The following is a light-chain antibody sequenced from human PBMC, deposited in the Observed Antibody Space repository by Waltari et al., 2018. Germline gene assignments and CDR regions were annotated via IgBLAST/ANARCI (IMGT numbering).Light chain of an antibody. CDR2: DVY. CDR3: SSYTARYTSV. CDR1: SSDIGNYNY. Sequence: QSALTQPASVSGSPGQSITISCTGTSSDIGNYNYVSWYQHHAGKVPRLIIYDVYKQPSVVSNRFSGSKSGNTASLTISALQAEDEADYYCSSYTARYTSVFGGGTKLTVL. V-gene: IGLV2-14*03. J-gene: IGLJ2*01.